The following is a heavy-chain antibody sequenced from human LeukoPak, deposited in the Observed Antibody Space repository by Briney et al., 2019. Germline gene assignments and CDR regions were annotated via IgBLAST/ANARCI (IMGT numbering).Heavy chain of an antibody. Sequence: PSESLSLTCTVSGGSIDSSSYYRGWIRQPPGKGLEWIGTIYSSGSTYYNPSLKSRVTISVDTSKNQFSLKLSSVTAADTAVYYCARHLAEGSYYYGMDVWGQGTTVTVSS. J-gene: IGHJ6*02. D-gene: IGHD3-10*01. CDR2: IYSSGST. V-gene: IGHV4-39*01. CDR1: GGSIDSSSYY. CDR3: ARHLAEGSYYYGMDV.